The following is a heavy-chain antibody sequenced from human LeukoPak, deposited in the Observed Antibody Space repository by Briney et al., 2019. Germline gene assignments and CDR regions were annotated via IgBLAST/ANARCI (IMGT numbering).Heavy chain of an antibody. CDR2: ISAYNGNT. D-gene: IGHD1-26*01. Sequence: ASVKVSCKASGYTFTSYGISWVRQAPGQGPEWMGWISAYNGNTNYAQKLQGRVTMTTDTSTSTAYMELRSLRSDDTAVYYCARAFGSYGDDALDIWGQGTMVTVSS. CDR3: ARAFGSYGDDALDI. V-gene: IGHV1-18*01. CDR1: GYTFTSYG. J-gene: IGHJ3*02.